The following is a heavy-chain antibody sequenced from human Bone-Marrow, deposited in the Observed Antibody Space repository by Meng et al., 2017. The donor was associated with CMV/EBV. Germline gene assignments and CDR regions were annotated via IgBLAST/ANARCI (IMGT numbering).Heavy chain of an antibody. CDR1: GYTFTSYG. J-gene: IGHJ6*02. Sequence: ASVKVSCKASGYTFTSYGISWVRQAPGQGLEWMGWISAYNGNTNYAQKLQGRVTMTTDTSTNTAYMELRSLRSDDTAVYYCAREGTYHYYYYYGMDVWGQGTTVTVSS. V-gene: IGHV1-18*01. D-gene: IGHD2-2*02. CDR2: ISAYNGNT. CDR3: AREGTYHYYYYYGMDV.